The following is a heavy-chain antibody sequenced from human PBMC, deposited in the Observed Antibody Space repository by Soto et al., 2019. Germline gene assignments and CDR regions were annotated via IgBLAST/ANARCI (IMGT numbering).Heavy chain of an antibody. CDR1: GGSISSSNW. V-gene: IGHV4-4*02. CDR2: MYHSGST. CDR3: ARAHCRCGSCYSVHHWFDP. J-gene: IGHJ5*02. D-gene: IGHD2-15*01. Sequence: QVQLQESGPGLVKTSGTLSLTCAVSGGSISSSNWWSWVRQPPGKGLEWIGEMYHSGSTTHNPSLKSRVTLSVDKSKNQCSLKLSSVTAADTAVYYWARAHCRCGSCYSVHHWFDPWCQVTLVTVSS.